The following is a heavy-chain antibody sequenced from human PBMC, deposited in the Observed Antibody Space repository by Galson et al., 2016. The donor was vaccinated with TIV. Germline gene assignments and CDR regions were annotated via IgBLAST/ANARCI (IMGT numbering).Heavy chain of an antibody. V-gene: IGHV1-2*06. CDR1: GYTFTDYY. Sequence: SVKVSCKASGYTFTDYYMHWLRQAPGQGLEWLGRINPNNDDTDYAEKFRARLTITRDTSASTVYMELSSLRSEDMAVYYCARDRPAAEKYFDYWGQGTLVTVSS. CDR2: INPNNDDT. D-gene: IGHD6-13*01. CDR3: ARDRPAAEKYFDY. J-gene: IGHJ4*02.